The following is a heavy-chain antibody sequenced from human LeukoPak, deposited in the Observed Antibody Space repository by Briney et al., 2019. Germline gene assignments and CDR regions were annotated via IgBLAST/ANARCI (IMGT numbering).Heavy chain of an antibody. CDR1: GDSIGSSSYF. Sequence: PSETLSLTCTVSGDSIGSSSYFWGWIRQPPGKELEWIGFVYDSGSTSYNPALMSRVTISVDTSKNQFSLKLSSVTAADAAMYYCAAGYRSTKAFEYWGQGTLVTVSS. D-gene: IGHD6-13*01. J-gene: IGHJ4*02. CDR2: VYDSGST. CDR3: AAGYRSTKAFEY. V-gene: IGHV4-39*07.